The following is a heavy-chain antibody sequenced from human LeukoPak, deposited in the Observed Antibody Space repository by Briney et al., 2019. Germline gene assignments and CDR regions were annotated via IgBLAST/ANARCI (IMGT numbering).Heavy chain of an antibody. Sequence: PGGSLRLSCAASGFAFSSYAMSWVRQAPGRGLEWVANMNQDGSQKYYVGSVKDRFTISRDNAKNSLYLQMNSLRDEDTAVYYCASGSLARGGSDYWGQGTLVTVSS. CDR3: ASGSLARGGSDY. CDR2: MNQDGSQK. D-gene: IGHD2-2*03. V-gene: IGHV3-7*01. J-gene: IGHJ4*02. CDR1: GFAFSSYA.